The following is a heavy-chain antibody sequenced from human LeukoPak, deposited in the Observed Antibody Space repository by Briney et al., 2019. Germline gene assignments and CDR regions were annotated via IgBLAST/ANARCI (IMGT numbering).Heavy chain of an antibody. Sequence: SETLSLTCTVSGGSISRYYWSWIRHPPGKGLEWIGYIYYSGSTNYNPSLKSRVTISVDTSKNQFSLKLSSVTAADTAVYYCARVGYCSGGSCYLVYFDYWGQGTLVTASS. D-gene: IGHD2-15*01. CDR1: GGSISRYY. V-gene: IGHV4-59*01. J-gene: IGHJ4*02. CDR2: IYYSGST. CDR3: ARVGYCSGGSCYLVYFDY.